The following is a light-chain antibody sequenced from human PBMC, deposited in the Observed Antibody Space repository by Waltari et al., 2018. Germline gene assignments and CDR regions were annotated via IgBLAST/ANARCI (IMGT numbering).Light chain of an antibody. CDR1: SGHSSNV. CDR3: QTGGHGTWV. V-gene: IGLV4-69*01. Sequence: QLVLTQSPSATASLGASVKLTCTLSSGHSSNVVAWLQQRPEKGPRYWMKVNSDGSHSRGDEIPDRFSGSSSGAERYLTISNLQSEDEADYYCQTGGHGTWVFGGGTGLTVV. J-gene: IGLJ3*02. CDR2: VNSDGSH.